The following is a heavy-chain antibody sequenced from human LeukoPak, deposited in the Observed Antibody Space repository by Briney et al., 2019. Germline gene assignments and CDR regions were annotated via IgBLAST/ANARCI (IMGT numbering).Heavy chain of an antibody. V-gene: IGHV3-21*01. D-gene: IGHD3-3*01. CDR3: ARTRVLKGSGYYTAFDY. CDR2: ISSSSSYI. J-gene: IGHJ4*02. CDR1: GFTFSSYS. Sequence: GGSLRRSCAASGFTFSSYSMNWVRQAPGKGLELVSSISSSSSYIYYADSVKGRFTISRDNAKNSLYLQMNSLRAEDTAVYYCARTRVLKGSGYYTAFDYWGQGTLVTVSS.